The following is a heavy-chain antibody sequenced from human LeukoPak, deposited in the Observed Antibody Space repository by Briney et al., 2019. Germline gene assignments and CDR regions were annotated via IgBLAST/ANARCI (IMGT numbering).Heavy chain of an antibody. V-gene: IGHV4-30-4*01. D-gene: IGHD3/OR15-3a*01. J-gene: IGHJ5*02. Sequence: SETLSLTCIVSGGSMSSGDYYWSWIRQPPGKGLEWIGYIYYSGSTYYNPSLNSRVTILIDTSKNLFSLKLTSVTAADTAVYYCAREDSRWFDPWGQGTLVTVSS. CDR3: AREDSRWFDP. CDR2: IYYSGST. CDR1: GGSMSSGDYY.